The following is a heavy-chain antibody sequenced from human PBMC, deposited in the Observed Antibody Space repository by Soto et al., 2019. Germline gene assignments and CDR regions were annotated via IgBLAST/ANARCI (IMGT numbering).Heavy chain of an antibody. D-gene: IGHD5-12*01. V-gene: IGHV1-2*04. CDR2: INPNGGVT. CDR3: ARESGGATATLDYYYFYMDV. Sequence: QVQLVQSGAEVKKPGASVTVSCRSSGDTFNDYYIHWVRQAPGQGLEWKGWINPNGGVTKYAQKFQGWVSMTRDTSIRTVYMQLSRLRSDDTAVDYCARESGGATATLDYYYFYMDVWGTGTTVTVSS. CDR1: GDTFNDYY. J-gene: IGHJ6*03.